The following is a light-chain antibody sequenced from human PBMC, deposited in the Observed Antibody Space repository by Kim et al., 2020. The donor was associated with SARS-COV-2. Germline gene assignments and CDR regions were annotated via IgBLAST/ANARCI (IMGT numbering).Light chain of an antibody. CDR2: KAS. J-gene: IGKJ1*01. Sequence: DIPMTQSPSTLSASVGDRVTITCRASQSISTWLAWYQQKPGKAPKILIYKASSLQSGVPSRFSGSGSGTEFTLTISGLQPDDFATYYCQQYNSYPWTFGQGTKVDSK. CDR3: QQYNSYPWT. V-gene: IGKV1-5*03. CDR1: QSISTW.